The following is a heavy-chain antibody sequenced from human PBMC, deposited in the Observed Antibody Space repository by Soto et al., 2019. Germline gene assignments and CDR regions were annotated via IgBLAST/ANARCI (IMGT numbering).Heavy chain of an antibody. CDR3: ERVPGVVVSADDAFDI. CDR2: IYHSGSA. CDR1: GGSVSRSNW. J-gene: IGHJ3*02. Sequence: QVQLQESGPGLVKPSGTLSLTCAVSGGSVSRSNWWSWVRQSPGKGLEWMGEIYHSGSAHYNPSLKCRATISLDKSKNQFSLRLTSVTTADTAVYYCERVPGVVVSADDAFDIWGPGTRVIVSS. D-gene: IGHD2-21*02. V-gene: IGHV4-4*02.